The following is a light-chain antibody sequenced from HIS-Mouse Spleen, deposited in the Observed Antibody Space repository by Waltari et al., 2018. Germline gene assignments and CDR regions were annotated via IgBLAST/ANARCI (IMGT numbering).Light chain of an antibody. CDR3: SSYTSSSTLV. V-gene: IGLV2-14*03. J-gene: IGLJ3*02. CDR2: DVS. Sequence: QSALTQPRSVSGSPGQSVTISCTGTSSDVGGYNYVSWYQQHPGKAPKLMIYDVSNRPSVVSKRFSGSKSGNTAALTISGLQAEDEADYYCSSYTSSSTLVFGGGTKLTVL. CDR1: SSDVGGYNY.